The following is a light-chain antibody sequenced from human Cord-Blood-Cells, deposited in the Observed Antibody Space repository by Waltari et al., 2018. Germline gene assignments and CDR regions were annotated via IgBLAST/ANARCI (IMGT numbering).Light chain of an antibody. V-gene: IGKV1-39*01. CDR1: QSISSY. CDR2: AAP. CDR3: QQSYSTPYT. J-gene: IGKJ2*01. Sequence: DIQMPQSPSSLSASVGASVTITCRASQSISSYLNWYQQKPGKAPKRLIYAAPSLQSGVPSRFSGSGSGTDFTLTISSLQPEDFATYYCQQSYSTPYTFGQGTKLEIK.